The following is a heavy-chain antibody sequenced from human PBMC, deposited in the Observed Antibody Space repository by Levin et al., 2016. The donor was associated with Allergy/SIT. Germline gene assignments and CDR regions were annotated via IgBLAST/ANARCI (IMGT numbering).Heavy chain of an antibody. D-gene: IGHD6-6*01. V-gene: IGHV3-48*03. Sequence: SLKISCAASGFTFSSYEMNWVRQAPGKGLEWVSYISSSGSTIYYADSVKGRFTISRDNAKNSLYLQMNSLRVEDTAVYYCARYSTSFAFDIWGQGTMVTVSS. J-gene: IGHJ3*02. CDR3: ARYSTSFAFDI. CDR2: ISSSGSTI. CDR1: GFTFSSYE.